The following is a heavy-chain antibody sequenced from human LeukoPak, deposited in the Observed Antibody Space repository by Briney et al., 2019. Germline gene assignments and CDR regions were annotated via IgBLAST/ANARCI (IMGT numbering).Heavy chain of an antibody. CDR3: AIFLQGEDVIRYFDWSPHGAYYYGMDV. CDR1: GYTFTSYG. V-gene: IGHV1-18*01. J-gene: IGHJ6*02. Sequence: VASVKVSCKASGYTFTSYGISWVLQAPGQGLEWMEWISAYNGNTNYAQKLQGRVTMTTDTSTSTAYMELRSLRSDDTAVYYCAIFLQGEDVIRYFDWSPHGAYYYGMDVWGQGTTVTVSS. D-gene: IGHD3-9*01. CDR2: ISAYNGNT.